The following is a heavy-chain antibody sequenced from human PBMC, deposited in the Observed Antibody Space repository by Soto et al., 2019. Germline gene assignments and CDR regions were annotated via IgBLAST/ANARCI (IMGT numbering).Heavy chain of an antibody. CDR3: ARSQGSSTSLEIYYYYYYGMDV. Sequence: QVQLVQSGAAVKKPGSSVKVSCKASGGTFSSYAISWVRQAPGQGLEWMGGIIPISETTNYAQKFQGRVTITADESKSTAYMEVSSLRSEDTAVYYCARSQGSSTSLEIYYYYYYGMDVWGQGTTVTVSS. CDR2: IIPISETT. V-gene: IGHV1-69*01. J-gene: IGHJ6*02. CDR1: GGTFSSYA. D-gene: IGHD2-2*01.